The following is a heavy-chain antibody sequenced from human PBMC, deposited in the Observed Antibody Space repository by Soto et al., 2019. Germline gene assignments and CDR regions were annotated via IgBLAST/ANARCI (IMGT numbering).Heavy chain of an antibody. D-gene: IGHD4-4*01. J-gene: IGHJ6*03. CDR3: ARAYSVRYYYYYMDV. CDR1: GYTFTRYD. CDR2: MNPNSGNT. Sequence: VQLVQSGAEVKKPGASVKVSCKASGYTFTRYDINWVRQATGQGLEWMGWMNPNSGNTGYAQKFQGRVNMTRNTSKSTAYRELSSLRSEDTAVYYCARAYSVRYYYYYMDVWGKGTTVTVSS. V-gene: IGHV1-8*01.